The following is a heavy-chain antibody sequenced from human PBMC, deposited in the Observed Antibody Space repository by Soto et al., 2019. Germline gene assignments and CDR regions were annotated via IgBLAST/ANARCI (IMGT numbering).Heavy chain of an antibody. V-gene: IGHV1-18*01. CDR3: ALTGVAVAGTWYFQH. CDR1: GYTFTSYG. CDR2: ISAYNGNT. J-gene: IGHJ1*01. D-gene: IGHD6-19*01. Sequence: GASVKVSCKASGYTFTSYGISWVRQAPGQGLEWMGWISAYNGNTNYAQKLQGRVTMTTDTSTSTAYMELRSLRSDDTAVYYCALTGVAVAGTWYFQHWGQGTLVTVSS.